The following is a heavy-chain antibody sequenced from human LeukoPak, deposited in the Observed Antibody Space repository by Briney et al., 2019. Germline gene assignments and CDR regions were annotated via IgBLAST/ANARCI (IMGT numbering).Heavy chain of an antibody. CDR2: IYTSGST. D-gene: IGHD3-10*01. J-gene: IGHJ6*03. Sequence: PSETLSLTCTVSGGSISSYYWSWIRQPAGKGLEWIGRIYTSGSTNYNPSLKSRVTMSVDTSKNQFSLKLSSVTAADTAVYYCARERLLFYYGSGTRYYMDVWGKGTTVTISS. V-gene: IGHV4-4*07. CDR1: GGSISSYY. CDR3: ARERLLFYYGSGTRYYMDV.